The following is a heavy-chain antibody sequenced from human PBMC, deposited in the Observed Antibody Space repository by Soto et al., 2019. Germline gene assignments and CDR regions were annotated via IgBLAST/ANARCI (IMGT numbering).Heavy chain of an antibody. CDR1: GGSISSSSYY. J-gene: IGHJ4*02. CDR3: AREERYYDSSGYYYYFDY. CDR2: IYYSGST. V-gene: IGHV4-39*07. D-gene: IGHD3-22*01. Sequence: SETLSLTCTVSGGSISSSSYYWGWIRQPPGKGLEWIGSIYYSGSTYYNPSLKSRVTISVDRSKNQFSLKLSSVTAADTAVYYCAREERYYDSSGYYYYFDYWGQGTLVTVSS.